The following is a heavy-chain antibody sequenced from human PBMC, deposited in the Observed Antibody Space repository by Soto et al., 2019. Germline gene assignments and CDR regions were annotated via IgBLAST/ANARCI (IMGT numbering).Heavy chain of an antibody. Sequence: QVQLQESGPGLVKPAQTLSLTCTVSGVSITSGGYHWSWIRQHPGKGLEWIGYTFYSGSTYYNPSLKSRVTISADTSKNQFSLKLSSLTAADTAMYYCARDYARRGYYAMDVWGQGTTVTVSS. CDR2: TFYSGST. D-gene: IGHD2-2*01. CDR1: GVSITSGGYH. J-gene: IGHJ6*02. V-gene: IGHV4-31*03. CDR3: ARDYARRGYYAMDV.